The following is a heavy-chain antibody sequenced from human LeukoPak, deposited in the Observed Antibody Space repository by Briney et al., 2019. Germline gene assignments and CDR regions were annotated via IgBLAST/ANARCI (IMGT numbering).Heavy chain of an antibody. CDR3: AKEVFRYGYHGRDV. D-gene: IGHD2-15*01. CDR1: GFAFDSFA. Sequence: GGSLRLSCAASGFAFDSFAMSWVRQAPGQGLAWVSAIGDSSSHTYYADSVKGRFTISRDNSKNTLYLQMNSLRAEDTAIYYCAKEVFRYGYHGRDVWGQGTTVTVSS. V-gene: IGHV3-23*01. J-gene: IGHJ6*02. CDR2: IGDSSSHT.